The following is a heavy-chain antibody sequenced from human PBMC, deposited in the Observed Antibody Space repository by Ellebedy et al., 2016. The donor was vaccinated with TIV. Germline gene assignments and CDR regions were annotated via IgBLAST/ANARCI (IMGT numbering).Heavy chain of an antibody. CDR3: ARVSGKYYFDY. V-gene: IGHV3-7*03. CDR1: GFTFSSYW. J-gene: IGHJ4*02. CDR2: TNKDGSDK. D-gene: IGHD2-8*01. Sequence: GESLKISXAASGFTFSSYWMSWVRQAPGKGLEWVASTNKDGSDKYYVDSVKGRFTISRDNFKSTLFLQMNTLTAEDTAVYYCARVSGKYYFDYWGQGTLVTVSS.